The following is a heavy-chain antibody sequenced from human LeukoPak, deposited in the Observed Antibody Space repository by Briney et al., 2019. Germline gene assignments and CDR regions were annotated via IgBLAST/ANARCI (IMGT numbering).Heavy chain of an antibody. CDR2: INPNSGGT. V-gene: IGHV1-2*02. CDR3: ARDSPSSDTIGFDY. D-gene: IGHD3-3*01. CDR1: GYTFTVYY. Sequence: GASVKVSCKASGYTFTVYYMHWVRQAPGQGLEWMGWINPNSGGTNYAQKFQGRVTMTRDTSISTAYMELRSLRSDDTAVYYCARDSPSSDTIGFDYWGQGTLVTVSS. J-gene: IGHJ4*02.